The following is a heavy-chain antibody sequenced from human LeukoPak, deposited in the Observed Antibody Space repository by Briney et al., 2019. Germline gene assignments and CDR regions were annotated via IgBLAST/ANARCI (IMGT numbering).Heavy chain of an antibody. D-gene: IGHD6-19*01. Sequence: GGSLRLSCAASGFTFSSNAMSWVRQAPGKGLEWVSAISGSDDNTYYADSVKGRFTISRDNSKNTLYLQMNSLRAEDTAVYYCANHQSSSGWYLNYWGQGTLVTVSS. J-gene: IGHJ4*02. CDR2: ISGSDDNT. CDR3: ANHQSSSGWYLNY. V-gene: IGHV3-23*01. CDR1: GFTFSSNA.